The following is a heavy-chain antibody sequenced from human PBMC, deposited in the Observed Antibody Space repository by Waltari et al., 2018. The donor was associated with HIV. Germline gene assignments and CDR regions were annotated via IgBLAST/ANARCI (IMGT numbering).Heavy chain of an antibody. V-gene: IGHV3-53*01. J-gene: IGHJ5*02. CDR3: ATGVRYYGP. CDR1: NFSVSGKH. D-gene: IGHD3-10*01. CDR2: IYPDDTT. Sequence: AGSGGRLIQPGGSLGLSCTASNFSVSGKHVTWIRQAPGGSLEWVAIIYPDDTTHYADSVIGRFTISRAKSRTTVLLLMNGLFVDDTATYFCATGVRYYGPWGQGTRVTVSS.